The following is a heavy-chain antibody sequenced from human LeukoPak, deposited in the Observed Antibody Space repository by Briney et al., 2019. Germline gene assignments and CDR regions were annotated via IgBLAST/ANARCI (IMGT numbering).Heavy chain of an antibody. CDR1: GFTFSDYY. D-gene: IGHD2-21*02. J-gene: IGHJ4*02. Sequence: GGSLRPSRAASGFTFSDYYMSWIRQARGKGLEWGSYISSSSSYTNYADSVKGRFAISRDNAKNSLYLQMNSLRAEDTAVYYCARSLTYCGGDCYSGDFDYWGQGTLVTVSS. V-gene: IGHV3-11*03. CDR2: ISSSSSYT. CDR3: ARSLTYCGGDCYSGDFDY.